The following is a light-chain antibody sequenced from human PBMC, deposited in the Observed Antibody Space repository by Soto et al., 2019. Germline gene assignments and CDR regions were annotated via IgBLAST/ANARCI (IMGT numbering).Light chain of an antibody. J-gene: IGKJ2*01. CDR1: KSVSSN. Sequence: EIVMTQSPATLSVSPGERATLSCRASKSVSSNLAWYQQKPGQAPRLLIYGASTRATGIPARLSESGSGTELTLSVSRLQAEDFAVYYFQQYNNWPPSYTVGQGTKLEIK. CDR3: QQYNNWPPSYT. V-gene: IGKV3-15*01. CDR2: GAS.